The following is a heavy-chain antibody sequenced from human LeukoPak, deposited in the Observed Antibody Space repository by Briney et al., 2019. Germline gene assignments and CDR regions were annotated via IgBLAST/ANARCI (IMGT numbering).Heavy chain of an antibody. CDR2: ITDSGIGT. J-gene: IGHJ4*02. CDR1: GFTFSSYA. CDR3: AKDYGGYLFDY. Sequence: PGGSLRLSCAASGFTFSSYAMSWVRQAPGKGLEWVSAITDSGIGTHYADSVMGRFTISRDNSKNTLYLQMNSLRAEDTAVYYRAKDYGGYLFDYWGQGTLVTVSS. D-gene: IGHD4-23*01. V-gene: IGHV3-23*01.